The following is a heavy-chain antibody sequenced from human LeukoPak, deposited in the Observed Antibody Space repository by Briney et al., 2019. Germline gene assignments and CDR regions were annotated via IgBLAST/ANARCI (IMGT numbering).Heavy chain of an antibody. CDR3: AGGNTWPGLSY. CDR1: GFTVSGNY. D-gene: IGHD6-25*01. CDR2: IYTAGST. J-gene: IGHJ4*02. V-gene: IGHV3-53*01. Sequence: PGGSLRLSCAASGFTVSGNYMGWVRQAPGKGLEWVSVIYTAGSTYNADSVKSRFTISRDKSKNTLYLQMNTLRAEDTAVYFCAGGNTWPGLSYWGQGTLLTVSS.